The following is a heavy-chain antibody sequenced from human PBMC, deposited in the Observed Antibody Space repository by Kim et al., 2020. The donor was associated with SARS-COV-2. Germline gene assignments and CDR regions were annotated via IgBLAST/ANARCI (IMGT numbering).Heavy chain of an antibody. CDR2: IYTSGST. V-gene: IGHV4-4*07. D-gene: IGHD6-13*01. CDR3: ARGDSSSWYNWFDP. Sequence: SETLSLTCTVSGGSISSYYWSWIRQPAGKGLEWIGRIYTSGSTNYNPSLKSRVTMSVDTSKNQFSLRLSSVTAADTAVYYCARGDSSSWYNWFDPWGQRTLVTVSS. CDR1: GGSISSYY. J-gene: IGHJ5*02.